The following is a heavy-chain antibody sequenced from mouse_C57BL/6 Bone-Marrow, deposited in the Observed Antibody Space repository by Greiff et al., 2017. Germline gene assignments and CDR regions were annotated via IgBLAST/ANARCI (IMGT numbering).Heavy chain of an antibody. CDR2: IDPSDSYT. D-gene: IGHD1-1*01. J-gene: IGHJ3*01. CDR1: GYTFTSYW. Sequence: QVQLQQPGAELVMPGASVKLSCKASGYTFTSYWMHWVKQRPGQGLEWIGEIDPSDSYTNYNQKFKGKSTLTVDKSSSTAYMQLSSLTSKDSAVYYCASDRDYGSWFAYWGQGTLVTVSA. V-gene: IGHV1-69*01. CDR3: ASDRDYGSWFAY.